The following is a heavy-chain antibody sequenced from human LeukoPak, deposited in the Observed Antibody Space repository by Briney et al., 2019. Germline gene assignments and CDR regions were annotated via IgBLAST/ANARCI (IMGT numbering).Heavy chain of an antibody. CDR2: ISWNTGNK. CDR1: GFIFDNYA. CDR3: VKGTTFDAFDM. D-gene: IGHD3-16*01. V-gene: IGHV3-9*01. Sequence: GGSLRLSCAAAGFIFDNYAMHWVRQAPGKGLEWVSRISWNTGNKDYADSVKGRFTISRDNDKNSLFLQMNSLRPEDTALYYCVKGTTFDAFDMWGQGTMVIV. J-gene: IGHJ3*02.